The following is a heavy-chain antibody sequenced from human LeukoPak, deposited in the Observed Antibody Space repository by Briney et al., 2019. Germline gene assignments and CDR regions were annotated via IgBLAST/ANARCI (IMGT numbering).Heavy chain of an antibody. D-gene: IGHD2-2*01. CDR3: ARRHIVVVPAAKAFDY. Sequence: SETLSLTCAVYGGSFSGYYWSWIRQPPGKGLEWIGEINHSGSTNYNPSLKSRVTISVDTSKNQFSLKLSSVTAADTAVYYCARRHIVVVPAAKAFDYWGQGTLVTVSS. CDR1: GGSFSGYY. CDR2: INHSGST. V-gene: IGHV4-34*01. J-gene: IGHJ4*02.